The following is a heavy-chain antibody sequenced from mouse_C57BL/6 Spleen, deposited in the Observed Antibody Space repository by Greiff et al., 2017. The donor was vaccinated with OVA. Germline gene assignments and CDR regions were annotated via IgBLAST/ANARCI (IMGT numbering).Heavy chain of an antibody. J-gene: IGHJ2*01. Sequence: EVKLVESGGGLVKPGGSLKLSCAASGFTFSSYTMSWVRQTPEKRLEWVATISGGGDNTYYPDSVKGRFTISRDNAKNTLYLQMSSLRSEDTALYYCARLYYGNFDYWGQGTTLTVSS. V-gene: IGHV5-9*01. D-gene: IGHD2-1*01. CDR2: ISGGGDNT. CDR1: GFTFSSYT. CDR3: ARLYYGNFDY.